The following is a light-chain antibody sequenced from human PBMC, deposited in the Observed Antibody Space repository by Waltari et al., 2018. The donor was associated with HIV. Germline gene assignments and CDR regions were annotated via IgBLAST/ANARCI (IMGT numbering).Light chain of an antibody. J-gene: IGLJ3*02. CDR2: EVN. CDR3: SSYAGSKNLV. Sequence: QPPSASGSPGQSVTISCTGTSSDVGGYNYVSWYQQYPGKAPKLLIYEVNKRPSGVPDRFAGSKSGNAASLTVSGLQGDDEADDYCSSYAGSKNLVLGGGTKRTVL. CDR1: SSDVGGYNY. V-gene: IGLV2-8*01.